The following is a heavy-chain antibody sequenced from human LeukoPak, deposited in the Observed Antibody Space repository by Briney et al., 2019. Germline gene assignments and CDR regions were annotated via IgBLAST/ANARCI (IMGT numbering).Heavy chain of an antibody. CDR3: ARDLAGFEEPRYHYYMDV. Sequence: GGSLRLSCVASGFTVNRNVMSWVRQAPGKGLEWVSLIYSDGRAFYADSVKGRFTISRNKSKNTLFLQMSSLKPEDTAIYYCARDLAGFEEPRYHYYMDVWGKGTTVTVSS. V-gene: IGHV3-66*02. CDR1: GFTVNRNV. J-gene: IGHJ6*03. CDR2: IYSDGRA. D-gene: IGHD1-14*01.